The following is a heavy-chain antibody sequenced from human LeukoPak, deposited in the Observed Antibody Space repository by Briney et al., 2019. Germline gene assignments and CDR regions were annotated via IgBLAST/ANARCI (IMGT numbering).Heavy chain of an antibody. J-gene: IGHJ4*02. CDR3: VRRPRGGPYFDY. CDR1: GGSVSSANYY. V-gene: IGHV4-61*01. CDR2: IYYSGST. Sequence: SETLSLTCSVSGGSVSSANYYWSWVRQPPGKGLEWIGYIYYSGSTTYNPSLKSRVTISVDTSKNQFSLKLTSVTAADTGVYYCVRRPRGGPYFDYWGQGTLVTVSS. D-gene: IGHD3-16*01.